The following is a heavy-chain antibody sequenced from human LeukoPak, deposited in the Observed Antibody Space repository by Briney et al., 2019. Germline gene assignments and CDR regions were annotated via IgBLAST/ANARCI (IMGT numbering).Heavy chain of an antibody. CDR1: GFSIGNYG. V-gene: IGHV3-30*03. J-gene: IGHJ5*02. CDR2: ISHDGGAR. D-gene: IGHD6-19*01. Sequence: GGFLRLSCAVSGFSIGNYGMHWVRQAPDKGLEWVAMISHDGGARYYGDSVKGRLTISRDNSENTLYLQMNSLRVEDTAVYYCARDWGSSGWYNWFDPWGQGTLVTVSS. CDR3: ARDWGSSGWYNWFDP.